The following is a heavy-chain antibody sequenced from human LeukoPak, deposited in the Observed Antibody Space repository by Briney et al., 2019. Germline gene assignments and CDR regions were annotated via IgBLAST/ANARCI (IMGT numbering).Heavy chain of an antibody. CDR2: ISSRGSTI. CDR3: ARDGSFPIVVVPAAMGGFDY. V-gene: IGHV3-48*03. Sequence: GGSLRLSCAASGFTFSSYEMNWVRQAPGKGLEWVSYISSRGSTIYYADSVKGRFTISRDNAKNSLYLQMNSLRAEDTAVYYCARDGSFPIVVVPAAMGGFDYWGQGTLVTVSS. CDR1: GFTFSSYE. D-gene: IGHD2-2*01. J-gene: IGHJ4*02.